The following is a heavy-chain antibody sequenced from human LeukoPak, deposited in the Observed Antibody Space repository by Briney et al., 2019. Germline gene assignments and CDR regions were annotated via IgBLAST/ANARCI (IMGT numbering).Heavy chain of an antibody. D-gene: IGHD2-8*01. CDR2: MNPNSGNT. J-gene: IGHJ4*02. CDR1: GYTFTSCD. CDR3: ARTGVGYCTNGVCYEVDY. Sequence: ASVKVSCKASGYTFTSCDINWVRQATGQGLGWMGWMNPNSGNTGYAQKFQGRVTMTRNTSISTAYMELSSLRSEDTAVYYCARTGVGYCTNGVCYEVDYWGQGTLVTVSS. V-gene: IGHV1-8*01.